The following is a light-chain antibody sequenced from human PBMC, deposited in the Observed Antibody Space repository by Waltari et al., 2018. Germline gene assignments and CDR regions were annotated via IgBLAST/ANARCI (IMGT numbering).Light chain of an antibody. Sequence: QSALTQPRSVSGSPGQSVTISCSGTSSDFNGYNYVSWYQQLPGKAPKLMIYDVVKRLSGVPDRFSASKSGNPASLTISGLQAEDEADYYCCSYVGSNVVFGGGTKLTVL. V-gene: IGLV2-11*01. CDR2: DVV. CDR1: SSDFNGYNY. J-gene: IGLJ2*01. CDR3: CSYVGSNVV.